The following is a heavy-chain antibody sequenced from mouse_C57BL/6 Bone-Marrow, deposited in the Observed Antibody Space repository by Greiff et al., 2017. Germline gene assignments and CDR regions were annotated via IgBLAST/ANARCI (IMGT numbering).Heavy chain of an antibody. J-gene: IGHJ2*01. CDR2: IRLKSDNYAP. D-gene: IGHD2-2*01. CDR1: GFTFSNYW. V-gene: IGHV6-3*01. Sequence: DVKLVESGGGLVQPGGSMKLSCVASGFTFSNYWMNWVRQSPEKGLEWVAQIRLKSDNYAPNYAESVKGRFTISRDDSKSSVYLQMNNLRAEDTGIYYCTVRLWLRTSYCDYWGQGTTLTVSS. CDR3: TVRLWLRTSYCDY.